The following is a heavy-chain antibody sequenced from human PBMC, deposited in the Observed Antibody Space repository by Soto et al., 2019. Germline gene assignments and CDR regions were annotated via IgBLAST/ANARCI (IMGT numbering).Heavy chain of an antibody. J-gene: IGHJ4*02. V-gene: IGHV3-21*02. D-gene: IGHD4-4*01. CDR2: ITGSGIYT. Sequence: VQLVESGGGLVKPGGSLRLSCAASGFIFATHTINWVRQAPGKGLEWVSSITGSGIYTRYADSVKGRFTISRDNAKASLYLQMNSLGAEDTAVYYCVKEGISNYNAYFDYWGQGTLVTVSS. CDR3: VKEGISNYNAYFDY. CDR1: GFIFATHT.